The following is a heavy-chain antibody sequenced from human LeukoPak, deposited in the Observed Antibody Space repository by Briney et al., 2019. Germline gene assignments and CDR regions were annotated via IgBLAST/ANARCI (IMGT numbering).Heavy chain of an antibody. CDR3: AREGYLGRKAFDI. V-gene: IGHV4-31*03. CDR1: GGSIRSSGNY. CDR2: ISYSGIT. Sequence: SETLSLTCTVSGGSIRSSGNYWSWIRQHPVKGLEWIGCISYSGITYYNPSLKSRITISVDTSKNQFSLKLSSVTAADTAVYYCAREGYLGRKAFDIWGQGTMVTVSS. D-gene: IGHD7-27*01. J-gene: IGHJ3*02.